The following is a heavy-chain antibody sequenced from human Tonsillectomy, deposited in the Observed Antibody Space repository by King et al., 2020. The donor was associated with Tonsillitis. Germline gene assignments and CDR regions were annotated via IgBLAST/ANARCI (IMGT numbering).Heavy chain of an antibody. CDR2: SDTSGST. CDR3: ARDWDYGSGSASLDY. Sequence: VQLQESGPGLGKPSETLSLTCTVSGGSISIYYWSWIRQPAGKGLEWIGRSDTSGSTNYNPSLKSRVTRSVDTSKNQFSLQLSSVTAADTAVYYCARDWDYGSGSASLDYWGQGTLVTVSS. CDR1: GGSISIYY. V-gene: IGHV4-4*07. J-gene: IGHJ4*02. D-gene: IGHD3-10*01.